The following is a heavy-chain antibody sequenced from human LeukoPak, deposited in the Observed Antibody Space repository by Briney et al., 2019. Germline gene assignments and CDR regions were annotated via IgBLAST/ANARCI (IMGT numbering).Heavy chain of an antibody. D-gene: IGHD4-17*01. CDR3: AREREGPYGYLDY. CDR1: GGSISSSTDY. V-gene: IGHV4-39*02. CDR2: IYYSGST. Sequence: SETLSLTCSVSGGSISSSTDYWGWIRQPPGKGLEWIGSIYYSGSTYYNPSLKSRVTISVDTSKNQFSLMLYSVTAADTAVYYCAREREGPYGYLDYWGQGTLVTVSS. J-gene: IGHJ4*02.